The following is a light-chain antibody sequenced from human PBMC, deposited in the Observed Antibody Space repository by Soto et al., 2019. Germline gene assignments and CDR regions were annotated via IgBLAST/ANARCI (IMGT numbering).Light chain of an antibody. CDR3: QQRSHWPPVT. Sequence: EIVLTQSPATLSLSPGERATLSCRASQSVSSYLAWYQQKPGQAPRLLIYYASNRTTGITARFSGSGSGTDFTLTISRLEPEDFAVYYCQQRSHWPPVTFGGGTKVEIK. J-gene: IGKJ4*01. CDR2: YAS. CDR1: QSVSSY. V-gene: IGKV3-11*01.